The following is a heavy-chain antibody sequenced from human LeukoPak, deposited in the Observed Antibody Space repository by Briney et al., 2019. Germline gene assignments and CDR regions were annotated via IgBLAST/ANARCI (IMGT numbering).Heavy chain of an antibody. CDR3: AKDWYYDFWSGYSGSFDI. J-gene: IGHJ3*02. Sequence: GGSLRLSCAVSGFTFSSYAMSWVRQAPGKGLEWVSAISGSGGSTYYADSVKGRFTISRDNSKNTPYLQMNSLRAEDTAVYYCAKDWYYDFWSGYSGSFDIWGQGTMVTVSS. CDR2: ISGSGGST. D-gene: IGHD3-3*01. CDR1: GFTFSSYA. V-gene: IGHV3-23*01.